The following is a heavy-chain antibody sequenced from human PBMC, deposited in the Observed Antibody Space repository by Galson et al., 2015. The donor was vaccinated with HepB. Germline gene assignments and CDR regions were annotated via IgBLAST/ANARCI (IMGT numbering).Heavy chain of an antibody. CDR1: GGSISSSSYY. V-gene: IGHV4-39*01. CDR3: ARHRVVMSPVPLNDAFDI. J-gene: IGHJ3*02. Sequence: SLTCTVSGGSISSSSYYWGWIRQPPGKGLEWIGSIYYSGSTYYNPSLKSRVTISVDTSKNQFSLKLSSVTAADTAVYYCARHRVVMSPVPLNDAFDIWGQGTMVTVSS. CDR2: IYYSGST. D-gene: IGHD2-21*01.